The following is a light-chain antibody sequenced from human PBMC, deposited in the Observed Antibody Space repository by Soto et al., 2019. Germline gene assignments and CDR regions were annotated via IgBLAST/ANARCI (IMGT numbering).Light chain of an antibody. V-gene: IGLV1-40*01. J-gene: IGLJ2*01. CDR2: GNS. CDR3: QFYDSSLSVV. Sequence: QSVLTQPPSVSGAPGQRVTISCTGSSSNIGAGYDVHWYQQLPGTAPKLLIYGNSNRPSGVPDRLSGSKSGTSASLAIPGLQAEDEADYYCQFYDSSLSVVFGGGTKLTVL. CDR1: SSNIGAGYD.